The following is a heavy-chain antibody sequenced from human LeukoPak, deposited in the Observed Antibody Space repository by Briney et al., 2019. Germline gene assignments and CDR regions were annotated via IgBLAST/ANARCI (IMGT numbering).Heavy chain of an antibody. Sequence: PGGSLRLSCAAPGFTFSSYSMNWVRQAPGKGLEWVSSISSSSSYIYYADSVKGRFTISRDNAKNSLYLQMNSLRAEDTAVYYCARKGSSWYFDYWGQGTLVTVSS. D-gene: IGHD6-13*01. V-gene: IGHV3-21*01. J-gene: IGHJ4*02. CDR1: GFTFSSYS. CDR3: ARKGSSWYFDY. CDR2: ISSSSSYI.